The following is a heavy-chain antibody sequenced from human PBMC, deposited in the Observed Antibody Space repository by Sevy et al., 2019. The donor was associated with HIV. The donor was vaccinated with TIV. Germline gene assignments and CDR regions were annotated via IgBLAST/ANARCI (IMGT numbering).Heavy chain of an antibody. J-gene: IGHJ6*03. CDR1: GFTFSSYA. CDR3: AKERLRFLELLGYMDV. Sequence: GGSLRLSCAASGFTFSSYAMSWVRQAPGKGLEWVSAISGSGGSTYYADSVKGRFTISRDNSKNTLYLQMNSLRAEDTAVYYCAKERLRFLELLGYMDVWGKGTTVTVSS. CDR2: ISGSGGST. D-gene: IGHD3-3*01. V-gene: IGHV3-23*01.